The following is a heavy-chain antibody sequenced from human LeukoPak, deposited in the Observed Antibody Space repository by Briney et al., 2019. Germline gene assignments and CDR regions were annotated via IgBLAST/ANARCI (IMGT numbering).Heavy chain of an antibody. CDR3: ARDLNKLNNRYCTNGVCSHFDY. V-gene: IGHV1-18*01. D-gene: IGHD2-8*01. CDR2: ISAYNGNT. CDR1: GYTFTAYD. Sequence: ASVKVSCKASGYTFTAYDMHWVRQAPGQGLEWMGWISAYNGNTNYAQKLQGRVTMTTDTSTSTAYMELRSLRSDDTAVYYCARDLNKLNNRYCTNGVCSHFDYWGQGTLVTVSS. J-gene: IGHJ4*02.